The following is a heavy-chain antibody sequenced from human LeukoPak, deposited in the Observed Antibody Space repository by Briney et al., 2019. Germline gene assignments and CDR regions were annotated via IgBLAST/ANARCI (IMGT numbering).Heavy chain of an antibody. J-gene: IGHJ4*02. CDR2: IWYDGSNK. V-gene: IGHV3-33*01. CDR1: GFTFSSYG. Sequence: PGRSLRLSCAASGFTFSSYGMHWVRQAPGKGLEWVAVIWYDGSNKYYADSVKGRFTISRDNSKNTLYLQMNSLRAEDTAVYYCARDITAMGEANMDYDSSGYVDYWGQGTLVTVSS. CDR3: ARDITAMGEANMDYDSSGYVDY. D-gene: IGHD3-22*01.